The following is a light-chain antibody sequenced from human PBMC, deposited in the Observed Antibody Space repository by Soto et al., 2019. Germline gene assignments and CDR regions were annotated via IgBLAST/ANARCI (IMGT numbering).Light chain of an antibody. CDR2: DVS. V-gene: IGKV3-11*01. CDR3: QQYDNSPIT. J-gene: IGKJ5*01. CDR1: QSVSDF. Sequence: IGLKPSPATMCLSPLKTSPLSSRSSQSVSDFLGWYQQKSGQAPRLIIYDVSKRATGIPARFSGSGSGTEFTLTISSLEPEDFAVYYCQQYDNSPITFGQGTRLEI.